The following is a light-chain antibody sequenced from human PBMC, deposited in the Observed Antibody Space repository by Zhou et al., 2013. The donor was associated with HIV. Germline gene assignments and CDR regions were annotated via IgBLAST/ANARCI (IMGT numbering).Light chain of an antibody. Sequence: EIVLTQSPVTLSLSPGERATLSCRASQSIGSYLTWYQQRPGQAPRLLIYDASNRAAGIPARFSGSGSGTDFTLTVSRLEPEDFAVYYCQQYGISPRSFGQGXRVKSN. CDR1: QSIGSY. V-gene: IGKV3-11*01. CDR3: QQYGISPRS. J-gene: IGKJ1*01. CDR2: DAS.